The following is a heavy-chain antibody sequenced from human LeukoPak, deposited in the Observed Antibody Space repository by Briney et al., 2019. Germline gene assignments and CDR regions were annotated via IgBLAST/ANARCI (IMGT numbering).Heavy chain of an antibody. D-gene: IGHD6-19*01. CDR1: GGSISSGGYY. CDR3: ATAGYSSVPGAFDI. J-gene: IGHJ3*02. V-gene: IGHV4-31*03. CDR2: IYYSGST. Sequence: SETLSLTCTVSGGSISSGGYYWSWIRQHPGKGLEWIGYIYYSGSTYYNPSLKSRVTISVDTSKNQFSLKLSSVTAADTAVYYCATAGYSSVPGAFDIWGQGTMVTVSS.